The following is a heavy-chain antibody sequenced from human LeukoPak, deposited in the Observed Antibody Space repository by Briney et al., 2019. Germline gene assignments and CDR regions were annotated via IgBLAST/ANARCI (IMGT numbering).Heavy chain of an antibody. CDR1: GGSISSYY. V-gene: IGHV4-59*08. D-gene: IGHD4-17*01. CDR2: IYYSGST. Sequence: SETLSLTCTVSGGSISSYYWSWIRQPPGKGLEWIGYIYYSGSTNYNPSLKSRVTISVDTSKSQFSLKLSSVTAADTAVYYCARHYGDYGYFQHWGQGTLVTVSS. J-gene: IGHJ1*01. CDR3: ARHYGDYGYFQH.